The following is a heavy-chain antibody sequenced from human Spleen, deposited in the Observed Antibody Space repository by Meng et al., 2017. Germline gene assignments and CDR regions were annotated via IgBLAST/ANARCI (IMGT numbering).Heavy chain of an antibody. Sequence: GESLKISCAASGFTSSSYAMHWVRQAPGKGLEWVAVISYDGSNKYYADSVEGRFTISRDNSKNTLYLQMNSLRAEDTAVYYCARGAPTWYYDFWSGWYYGMDVWGQGTTVTVSS. CDR1: GFTSSSYA. CDR3: ARGAPTWYYDFWSGWYYGMDV. CDR2: ISYDGSNK. J-gene: IGHJ6*02. V-gene: IGHV3-30*01. D-gene: IGHD3-3*01.